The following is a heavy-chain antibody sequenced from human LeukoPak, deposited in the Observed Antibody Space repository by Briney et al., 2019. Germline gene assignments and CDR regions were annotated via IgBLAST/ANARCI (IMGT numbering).Heavy chain of an antibody. V-gene: IGHV3-7*01. CDR2: IKQDGSEK. CDR3: ARTEYDWYFDL. Sequence: GGSLRLSCAASGFSFSNSWMSWVRQAPGKGLEWVANIKQDGSEKSYVDSVKGRFTISRDNAKNSLYLQMNSLRAEDTAVYYCARTEYDWYFDLWGRGTLVTVSS. CDR1: GFSFSNSW. D-gene: IGHD2-2*01. J-gene: IGHJ2*01.